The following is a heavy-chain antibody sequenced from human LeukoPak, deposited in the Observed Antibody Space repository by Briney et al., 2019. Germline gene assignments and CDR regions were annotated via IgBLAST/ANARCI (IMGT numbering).Heavy chain of an antibody. CDR1: GGSISSGDYY. V-gene: IGHV4-30-4*08. D-gene: IGHD2-2*02. CDR3: ARGRGRYCSSTSCYKVESYYYYGMDV. J-gene: IGHJ6*02. Sequence: PSQTLSLTCTVSGGSISSGDYYWSWIRQPPGKGLEWIGEINHSGSTNYNPSLKSRVTISVDTSKNQFSLKLSSVTAADTAVYYCARGRGRYCSSTSCYKVESYYYYGMDVWGQGTLVTVSS. CDR2: INHSGST.